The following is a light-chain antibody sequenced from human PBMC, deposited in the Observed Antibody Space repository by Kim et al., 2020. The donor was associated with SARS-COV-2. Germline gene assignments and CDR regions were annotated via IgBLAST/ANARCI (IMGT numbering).Light chain of an antibody. CDR1: QSITSSY. CDR3: QQYGNSPRT. Sequence: ETVLTQSPGTLSLSPGERATLSCRASQSITSSYLAWYQQKPGQAPRLLIYGASSRATGIPDRFSGSGSGTDFTLTINRLEPEDFAVYYCQQYGNSPRTFGQGTKVDIK. CDR2: GAS. J-gene: IGKJ1*01. V-gene: IGKV3-20*01.